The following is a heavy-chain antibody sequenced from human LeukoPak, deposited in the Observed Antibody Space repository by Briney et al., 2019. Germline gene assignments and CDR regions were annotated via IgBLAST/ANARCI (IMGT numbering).Heavy chain of an antibody. V-gene: IGHV4-34*01. Sequence: SETLSLTCAVYGGSFSGYYWSWIRQPPGKGLEWIGEINHSGSTNYNPSLKSRVTISVDTSKNQFSLKLSSVTAADTAVYYCARRGSTVALVYWGQGTLVTVSS. J-gene: IGHJ4*02. CDR2: INHSGST. CDR1: GGSFSGYY. CDR3: ARRGSTVALVY. D-gene: IGHD3-16*01.